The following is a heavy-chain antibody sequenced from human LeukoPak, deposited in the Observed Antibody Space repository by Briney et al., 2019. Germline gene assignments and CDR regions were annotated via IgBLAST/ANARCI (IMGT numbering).Heavy chain of an antibody. CDR3: ARIASRWLQSESPELGY. D-gene: IGHD5-24*01. Sequence: GASVKVSCKVSGYTLTELSMHWVRQAPGKGLEWMGGFDPEDGETIYAQKFQGRVTMTRDTSTSTVYMELSSLRSEDTAVYYCARIASRWLQSESPELGYWGQGTPATVSS. V-gene: IGHV1-24*01. CDR1: GYTLTELS. CDR2: FDPEDGET. J-gene: IGHJ4*02.